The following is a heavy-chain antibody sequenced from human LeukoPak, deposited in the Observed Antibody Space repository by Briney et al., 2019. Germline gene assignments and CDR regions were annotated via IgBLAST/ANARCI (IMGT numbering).Heavy chain of an antibody. Sequence: GSLRLSCAPSGFTFSSYAMNWVRQAPGKGLEWVSVITGSGDSTYYADSVKGRFTISRDNSKNTLYLQMNSLRAEDTAVYYCAKDPLSGQLLPRYFQHWGQGTLVTVSS. CDR3: AKDPLSGQLLPRYFQH. CDR2: ITGSGDST. J-gene: IGHJ1*01. D-gene: IGHD2-2*01. V-gene: IGHV3-23*01. CDR1: GFTFSSYA.